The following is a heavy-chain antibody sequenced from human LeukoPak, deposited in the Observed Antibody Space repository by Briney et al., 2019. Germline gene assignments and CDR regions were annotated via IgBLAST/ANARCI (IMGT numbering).Heavy chain of an antibody. J-gene: IGHJ4*02. CDR1: GYTFTSYG. CDR2: ISAYNGNT. CDR3: ARDVGVYSSSWTFDY. Sequence: GASVKVSCKTSGYTFTSYGISWVRQAPGQGLEWMGWISAYNGNTNYAQKLQGRVTMTIDTSTSTAYMELRSLRSDDTAVYYCARDVGVYSSSWTFDYWGQGTLVTVSS. V-gene: IGHV1-18*01. D-gene: IGHD6-13*01.